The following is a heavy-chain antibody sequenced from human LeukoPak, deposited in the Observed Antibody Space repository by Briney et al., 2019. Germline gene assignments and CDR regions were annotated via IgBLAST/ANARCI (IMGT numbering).Heavy chain of an antibody. V-gene: IGHV4-30-4*01. CDR3: ARAPSRSGSYYPYIDY. D-gene: IGHD3-10*01. CDR2: IYYSGST. J-gene: IGHJ4*02. CDR1: GGSISSGDYY. Sequence: SQTLSRTCTVSGGSISSGDYYWSWIRQPPGKGLEWIGYIYYSGSTYYNPSLKSRVTISVDTSKNQFSLKLSSVTAADTAVYYCARAPSRSGSYYPYIDYWGQGTLVTVSS.